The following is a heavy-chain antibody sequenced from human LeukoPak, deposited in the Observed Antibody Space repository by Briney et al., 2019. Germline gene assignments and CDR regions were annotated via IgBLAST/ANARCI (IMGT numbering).Heavy chain of an antibody. Sequence: SETLSLTCAVYGGSFSGYYWSWLRQPPGKGLEWIGEINHSGSTNNNPSLKSRITISVDTSKNQFSLKLISVTAADTAVYYCARKASIRGGFHWGQGTLVTVSS. CDR3: ARKASIRGGFH. V-gene: IGHV4-34*01. CDR1: GGSFSGYY. J-gene: IGHJ4*02. CDR2: INHSGST. D-gene: IGHD2-2*01.